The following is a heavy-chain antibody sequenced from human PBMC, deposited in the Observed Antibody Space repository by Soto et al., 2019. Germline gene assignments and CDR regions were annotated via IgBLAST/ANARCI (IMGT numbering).Heavy chain of an antibody. V-gene: IGHV4-31*03. D-gene: IGHD3-22*01. CDR1: GGSISSGGYY. CDR3: ARDSLAYDSRGYHYYYNGMDV. CDR2: IYYSGST. Sequence: SETLSLTCTVSGGSISSGGYYWSWIRQHPGKGLEWIGYIYYSGSTYYNPSLKSRVTISVDTSKNQFSLKLSSVTAADTAVYYCARDSLAYDSRGYHYYYNGMDVWGLWITVTVSS. J-gene: IGHJ6*02.